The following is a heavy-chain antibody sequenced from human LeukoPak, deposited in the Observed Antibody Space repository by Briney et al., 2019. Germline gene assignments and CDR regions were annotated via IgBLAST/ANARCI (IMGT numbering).Heavy chain of an antibody. V-gene: IGHV4-34*01. CDR3: ARGPVCSSTSCLFDY. CDR2: INHSGST. Sequence: SETLSLTCAVYGGSFSGYYWSWIRQPPGKGLEWIGGINHSGSTNYNPSLKSRVTISVDTSKNQFSLKLSSVTAADTAVYYCARGPVCSSTSCLFDYWGQGTLVTVSS. J-gene: IGHJ4*02. CDR1: GGSFSGYY. D-gene: IGHD2-2*01.